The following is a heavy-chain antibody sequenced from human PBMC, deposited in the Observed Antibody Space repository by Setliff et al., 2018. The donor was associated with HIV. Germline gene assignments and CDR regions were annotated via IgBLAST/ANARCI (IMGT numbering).Heavy chain of an antibody. CDR3: ARTLTYYNFWSGLFVDYYYYMDV. CDR1: GYSFTNYD. V-gene: IGHV1-8*02. Sequence: ASVKVSCKASGYSFTNYDIYWVRQAAGQGLEWMGWMNPNSGNTGYAQKFQGRVTMTRDTSINTAYMELRSLRSDDPAVYYCARTLTYYNFWSGLFVDYYYYMDVWGKGTTVTVSS. CDR2: MNPNSGNT. D-gene: IGHD3-3*01. J-gene: IGHJ6*03.